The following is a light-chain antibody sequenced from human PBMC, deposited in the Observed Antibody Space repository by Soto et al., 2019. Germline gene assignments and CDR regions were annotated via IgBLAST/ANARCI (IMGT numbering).Light chain of an antibody. V-gene: IGKV3-11*01. CDR2: DAS. CDR1: QSVSSQ. CDR3: QQRCDWPLT. J-gene: IGKJ4*01. Sequence: ELVLTQSPSTLSLSPGERATLSCRASQSVSSQLAWYQQKPGQAPRLLIYDASNRATGIPARFSGSGSATDFTLTISSLEPEDFAVYYCQQRCDWPLTFGGGTKVDSK.